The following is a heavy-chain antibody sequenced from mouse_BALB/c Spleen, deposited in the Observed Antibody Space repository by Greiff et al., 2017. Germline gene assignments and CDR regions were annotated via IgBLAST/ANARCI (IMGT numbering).Heavy chain of an antibody. CDR1: GFSLTSYG. CDR2: IWAGGST. V-gene: IGHV2-9*02. CDR3: AREGGYSNGPYWYFDV. J-gene: IGHJ1*01. D-gene: IGHD2-5*01. Sequence: QVQLKESGPGLVAPSQSLSITCTVSGFSLTSYGVHWVRQPPGKGLEWLGVIWAGGSTNYNSALMSRLSISKDNSKSQVFLKMNSLQTDDTAMYYCAREGGYSNGPYWYFDVWGAGTTVTVSS.